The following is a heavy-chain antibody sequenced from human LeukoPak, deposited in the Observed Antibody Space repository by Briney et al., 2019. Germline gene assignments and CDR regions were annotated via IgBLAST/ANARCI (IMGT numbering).Heavy chain of an antibody. D-gene: IGHD6-13*01. CDR3: ARVVKGGSSTWYPYYYYMDV. CDR1: GHTFTGYY. V-gene: IGHV1-2*02. CDR2: INPNSGGT. Sequence: ASVKVSCKASGHTFTGYYMHWVRQAPGQGLEWMGWINPNSGGTNYAQKFQGRLTMTTDTSTSTAYMELRSLRSDDTAVYYCARVVKGGSSTWYPYYYYMDVWGKGTTVTVFS. J-gene: IGHJ6*03.